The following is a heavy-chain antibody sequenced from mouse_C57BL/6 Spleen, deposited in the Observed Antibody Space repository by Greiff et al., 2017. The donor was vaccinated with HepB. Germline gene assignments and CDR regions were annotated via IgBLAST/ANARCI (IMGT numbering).Heavy chain of an antibody. CDR2: ISSGSSTI. D-gene: IGHD4-1*01. V-gene: IGHV5-17*01. Sequence: DVKLQESGGGLVKPGGSLKLSCAASGFTFSDYGMHWVRQAPEKGLEWVAYISSGSSTIYYADTVKGRFTISRDNAKNTLFLQMTSLRSEDTAMYYCARRKNWDYFDYWGQGTTLTVSS. J-gene: IGHJ2*01. CDR1: GFTFSDYG. CDR3: ARRKNWDYFDY.